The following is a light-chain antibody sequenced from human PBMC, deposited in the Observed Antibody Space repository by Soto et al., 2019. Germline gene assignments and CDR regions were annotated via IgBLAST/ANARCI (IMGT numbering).Light chain of an antibody. CDR1: SSNIGAPYD. CDR3: QSYDSSLSASV. Sequence: QSALTQPPSVSGAPGQRVTISCTGSSSNIGAPYDVHWYQQLPGTAPKLLIYGDINRPAGVPDRFSASKSGTSASLAITGLQADDEADYYCQSYDSSLSASVFGGGTKLTVL. CDR2: GDI. V-gene: IGLV1-40*01. J-gene: IGLJ3*02.